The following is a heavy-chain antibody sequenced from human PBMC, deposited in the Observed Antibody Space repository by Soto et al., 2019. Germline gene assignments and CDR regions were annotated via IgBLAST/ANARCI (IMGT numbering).Heavy chain of an antibody. CDR1: GGSFSGYY. CDR2: INHSGST. D-gene: IGHD3-22*01. CDR3: ARGGFRAYVKDTYYYDSSGYRPFDY. V-gene: IGHV4-34*01. J-gene: IGHJ4*02. Sequence: SETLSLTCAVYGGSFSGYYWGWIRQPPGKGLEWIGEINHSGSTNYNPSLKSRVTISVDTSKNQFSLKLSSVTAADTAVYYCARGGFRAYVKDTYYYDSSGYRPFDYWGQGTLVTVSS.